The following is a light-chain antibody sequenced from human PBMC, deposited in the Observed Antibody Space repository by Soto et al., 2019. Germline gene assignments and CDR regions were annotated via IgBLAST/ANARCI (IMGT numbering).Light chain of an antibody. Sequence: QSVLTQPPSASGTPGQRVTISCSGSTSNIGSNTVNWYQQLPRTAPKLPIYSNNQPPSGVPDRFSGSKSGTSASLAISGLQSEDEADDYCAVWDDSLNGHYVFGTGTKVTVL. J-gene: IGLJ1*01. CDR2: SNN. CDR1: TSNIGSNT. CDR3: AVWDDSLNGHYV. V-gene: IGLV1-44*01.